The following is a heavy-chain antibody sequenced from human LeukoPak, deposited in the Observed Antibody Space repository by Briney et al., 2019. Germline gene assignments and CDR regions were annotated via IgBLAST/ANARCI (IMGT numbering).Heavy chain of an antibody. D-gene: IGHD6-6*01. J-gene: IGHJ6*02. CDR1: GYTFTGNY. Sequence: ASVKVSCKASGYTFTGNYIHWVRQAPGQGLEWMGWINPNSGGTNYALKFQGRVTMTRDTSISTVYMELSRLRSDDTAVYYCARVRLAGNYYDYGMDVWGQGSTVTVSS. V-gene: IGHV1-2*02. CDR3: ARVRLAGNYYDYGMDV. CDR2: INPNSGGT.